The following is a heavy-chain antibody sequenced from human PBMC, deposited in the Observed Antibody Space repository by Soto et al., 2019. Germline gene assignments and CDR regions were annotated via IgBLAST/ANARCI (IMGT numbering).Heavy chain of an antibody. D-gene: IGHD3-22*01. CDR2: LYYSGST. J-gene: IGHJ4*02. CDR1: GGSFSGYY. V-gene: IGHV4-34*01. Sequence: PSETLSLTCAVYGGSFSGYYWTWIRQPPGKGLEWIGSLYYSGSTYYNPSLKSRVTISVDTSKNQFSLKLSSVTAADTAVYYCVGSGYSTFDYWGQGTLVTVSS. CDR3: VGSGYSTFDY.